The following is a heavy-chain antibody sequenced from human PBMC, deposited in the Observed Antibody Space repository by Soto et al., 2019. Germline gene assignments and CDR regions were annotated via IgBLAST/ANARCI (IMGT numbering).Heavy chain of an antibody. CDR3: AKGWGRITMVRGVIDPYYYYGMDV. D-gene: IGHD3-10*01. CDR1: GYTFSSYG. CDR2: VGSSSGNT. Sequence: QPGGSLRLSCAASGYTFSSYGMSWVRQAPGKGLEWVSGVGSSSGNTYYADSAKGRFTISRDDSKNMVYMQMNSLRAEDTAVYYCAKGWGRITMVRGVIDPYYYYGMDVWGQGTTVTVSS. J-gene: IGHJ6*02. V-gene: IGHV3-23*01.